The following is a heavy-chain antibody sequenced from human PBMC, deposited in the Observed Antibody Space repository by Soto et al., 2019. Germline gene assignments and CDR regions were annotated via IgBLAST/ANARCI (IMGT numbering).Heavy chain of an antibody. J-gene: IGHJ4*02. D-gene: IGHD2-8*01. Sequence: KTSETLSLTCAVSGGSISSSNWLSWVRQPPGKGLEFIGQIYHSGSTNYNPSLKSRVTISVDKSKNHFSLKLSSVTAADTAVYYCARITVLMVYVIPVRYFDYWGQGTLVTVSS. CDR2: IYHSGST. CDR1: GGSISSSNW. CDR3: ARITVLMVYVIPVRYFDY. V-gene: IGHV4-4*02.